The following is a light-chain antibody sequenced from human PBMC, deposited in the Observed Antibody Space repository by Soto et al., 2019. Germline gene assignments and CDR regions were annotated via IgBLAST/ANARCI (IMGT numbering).Light chain of an antibody. J-gene: IGKJ4*01. CDR1: QSVRSSH. Sequence: EIVLTQSPGTLSLSPGERATFSCRASQSVRSSHLAWYQHKPGQAPRLLIYGASSGATGIPDRFSGSGSGTDFTLPISRLEPEDFAVYYCQQYSASPLTFGGGTKVEFK. V-gene: IGKV3-20*01. CDR3: QQYSASPLT. CDR2: GAS.